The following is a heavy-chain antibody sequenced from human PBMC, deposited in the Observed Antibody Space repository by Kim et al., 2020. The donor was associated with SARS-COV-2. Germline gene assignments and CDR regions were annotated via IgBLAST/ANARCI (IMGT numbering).Heavy chain of an antibody. J-gene: IGHJ6*02. V-gene: IGHV1-46*01. Sequence: ASVKVSCKASGYTFTSYYMHCVRQAPGQGLEWMGIINPSGGSTSYAQKFQGRVTMTRDTSTSTVYMELSSLRSEDTAVYYCARATPKIDCSGGSCYQYYYYYGMDVWGQGTTVTVSS. CDR2: INPSGGST. D-gene: IGHD2-15*01. CDR3: ARATPKIDCSGGSCYQYYYYYGMDV. CDR1: GYTFTSYY.